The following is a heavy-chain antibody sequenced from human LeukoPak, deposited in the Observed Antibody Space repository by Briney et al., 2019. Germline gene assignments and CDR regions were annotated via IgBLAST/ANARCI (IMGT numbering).Heavy chain of an antibody. J-gene: IGHJ4*02. CDR3: GKTDIYFNPIDY. D-gene: IGHD3-9*01. V-gene: IGHV4-4*07. CDR2: IHISGTT. CDR1: GVSTRSHY. Sequence: PSETLSLTCTVSGVSTRSHYWSWIRQPAGKGLEWIGHIHISGTTEYNPSLKSRVTMSVDSSKNQFSLKVTSVTAADTAIYYCGKTDIYFNPIDYWGPGSLVTVSS.